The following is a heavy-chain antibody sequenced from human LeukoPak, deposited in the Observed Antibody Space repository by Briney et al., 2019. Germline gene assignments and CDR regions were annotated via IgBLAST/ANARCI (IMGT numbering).Heavy chain of an antibody. CDR1: GYTFTSYG. CDR3: ARTQEIYDILTGAPFDY. V-gene: IGHV1-18*01. CDR2: ISAYNGNT. D-gene: IGHD3-9*01. Sequence: ASVKVSCKASGYTFTSYGIIWVRQAPGQGLEWMGWISAYNGNTNYAQKLQGRVTMTTDTSTSTAYMELRSLRSDDTAVYYCARTQEIYDILTGAPFDYWGQGTLVTVSS. J-gene: IGHJ4*02.